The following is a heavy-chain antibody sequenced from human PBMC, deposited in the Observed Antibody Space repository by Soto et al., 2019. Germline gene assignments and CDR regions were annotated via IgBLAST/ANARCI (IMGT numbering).Heavy chain of an antibody. D-gene: IGHD3-3*01. J-gene: IGHJ4*02. V-gene: IGHV2-5*02. Sequence: QITLNESGPTVVRPTETLTLTCRFSGFSLTTSGVGVGWIRQSPGKAPEWLALIYWDDDKRYSASLKSRLTITKDNSKNRVVLTVSDLDPTDTATYYCAHIVLRTVFGLVTTTAIDFDFWGQGTPVAVSS. CDR2: IYWDDDK. CDR1: GFSLTTSGVG. CDR3: AHIVLRTVFGLVTTTAIDFDF.